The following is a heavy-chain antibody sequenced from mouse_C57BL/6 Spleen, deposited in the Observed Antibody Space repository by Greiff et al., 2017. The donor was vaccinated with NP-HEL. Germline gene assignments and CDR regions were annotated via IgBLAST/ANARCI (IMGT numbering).Heavy chain of an antibody. Sequence: VQLQQPGAELVRPGSSVKLSCKASGYTFTSYWMHWVKQRPIQGLEWIGNIDPSDSETHYNQKFKDKATLTVDKSSSPAYMQLSSLTSEDSAVYYCARAYDGYYRAWFAYWGQGTLVTVSA. V-gene: IGHV1-52*01. J-gene: IGHJ3*01. D-gene: IGHD2-3*01. CDR3: ARAYDGYYRAWFAY. CDR1: GYTFTSYW. CDR2: IDPSDSET.